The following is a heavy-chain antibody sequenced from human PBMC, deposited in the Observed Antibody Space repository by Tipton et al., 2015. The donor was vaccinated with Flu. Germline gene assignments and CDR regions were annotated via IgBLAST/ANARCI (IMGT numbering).Heavy chain of an antibody. D-gene: IGHD6-13*01. V-gene: IGHV3-21*01. CDR2: ISSSSSYI. CDR1: GFTFSSYS. J-gene: IGHJ4*02. Sequence: GSLRLSCAASGFTFSSYSMNWVRQAPGKGLEWVSSISSSSSYIYYADSVKGRFTISRDNAKNSLYLQMNSPRAEDTAVYYCAGDLGSSWGIDYWGQGTLVTVAS. CDR3: AGDLGSSWGIDY.